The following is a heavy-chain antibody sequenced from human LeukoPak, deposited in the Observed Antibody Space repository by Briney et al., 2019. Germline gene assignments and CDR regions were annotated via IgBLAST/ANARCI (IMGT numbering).Heavy chain of an antibody. CDR1: GGSISSSSYY. J-gene: IGHJ4*02. V-gene: IGHV4-39*01. Sequence: SETLSLTCTVSGGSISSSSYYWGWIRQPPGKGLEWIGSIYYSGSTYYNPSLKSRVTISVDTSKNQFSLKLSSVTAADTAVYYCARSAGYSSSWFDYWGQGTLVTVSS. D-gene: IGHD6-13*01. CDR3: ARSAGYSSSWFDY. CDR2: IYYSGST.